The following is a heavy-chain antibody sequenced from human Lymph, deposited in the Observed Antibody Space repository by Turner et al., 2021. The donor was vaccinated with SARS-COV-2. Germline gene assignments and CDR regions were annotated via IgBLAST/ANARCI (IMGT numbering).Heavy chain of an antibody. CDR2: FDPEDGET. CDR1: GYTLTELS. D-gene: IGHD1-1*01. Sequence: QVQLVQSGAEVKKPGASVKVSCKVSGYTLTELSIHWVRQAPGKGLEWMGGFDPEDGETIYAQKFQGRVTMTEDTSTDTAYMELSSLRSEGTAVYYCATLKSNWKILTGRYYFDFWGQGTLVTVSS. CDR3: ATLKSNWKILTGRYYFDF. J-gene: IGHJ4*02. V-gene: IGHV1-24*01.